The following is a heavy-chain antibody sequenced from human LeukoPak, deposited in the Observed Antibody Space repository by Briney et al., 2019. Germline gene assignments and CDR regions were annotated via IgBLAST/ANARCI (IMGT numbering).Heavy chain of an antibody. Sequence: EPGGSLILSCAASGFAFNRYTIKWVRQAPGKGLECVSSITRRGSYIYKADSVKGRLTISRDNAKNSLYLQMSSLRAEDTAVYYCARVAQGASTENYYYYYMDVWGKGTTVTVSS. J-gene: IGHJ6*03. CDR3: ARVAQGASTENYYYYYMDV. D-gene: IGHD1-1*01. CDR1: GFAFNRYT. CDR2: ITRRGSYI. V-gene: IGHV3-21*01.